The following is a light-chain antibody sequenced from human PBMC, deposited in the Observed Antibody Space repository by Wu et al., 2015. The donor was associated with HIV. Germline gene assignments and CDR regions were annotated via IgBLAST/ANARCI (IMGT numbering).Light chain of an antibody. Sequence: EIVMTQSPATLSVSPGERATLSCRASQSVDSNLAWYQQKPGQAPKFLIYGASTRATGIPARFTGSGSGTDFTLTISSMQSEDFAVYYCQQRSNWPPFFGQGTRLEIK. V-gene: IGKV3-15*01. CDR2: GAS. CDR1: QSVDSN. J-gene: IGKJ5*01. CDR3: QQRSNWPPF.